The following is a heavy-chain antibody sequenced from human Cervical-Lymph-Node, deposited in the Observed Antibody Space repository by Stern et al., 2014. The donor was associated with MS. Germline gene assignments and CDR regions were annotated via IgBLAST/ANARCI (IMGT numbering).Heavy chain of an antibody. V-gene: IGHV2-5*02. Sequence: QVTLKESGPALVKPTQTLTLTCTFSGFSLSTSGLGVGWIRQPPGEALAWLAYIYLDAPKRYSPSLKSRLTITKDTSKNQVVLTLTNVDPVDTATYYCAHRTAGPFDYWGQGTLVTVSS. CDR1: GFSLSTSGLG. J-gene: IGHJ4*02. CDR2: IYLDAPK. CDR3: AHRTAGPFDY.